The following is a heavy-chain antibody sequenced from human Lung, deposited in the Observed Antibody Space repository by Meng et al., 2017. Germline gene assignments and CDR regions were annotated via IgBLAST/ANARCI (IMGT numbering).Heavy chain of an antibody. V-gene: IGHV4-34*01. CDR2: INHSGNT. D-gene: IGHD4-11*01. J-gene: IGHJ4*02. CDR1: GGSFSDYY. Sequence: QVLLQQWGAGLLKSSETLSLPCVVSGGSFSDYYWSWIRQSPGKGLEWIGEINHSGNTNYNPSLESRATISVDTSQNNLSLKLSSVTAADSAVYYCARGPTTMAHDFDYWGQGTLVTVSS. CDR3: ARGPTTMAHDFDY.